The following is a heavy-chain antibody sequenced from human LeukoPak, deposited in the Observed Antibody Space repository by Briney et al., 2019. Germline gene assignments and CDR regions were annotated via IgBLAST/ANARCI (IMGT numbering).Heavy chain of an antibody. CDR1: GNSVRSSSYY. D-gene: IGHD3-22*01. CDR2: IYYSGST. V-gene: IGHV4-39*01. CDR3: ASRYYYDTRGYFLH. Sequence: SETLSLTCTVSGNSVRSSSYYWGWVRQSPEKGLEWIGSIYYSGSTYYSASFKSRVSISVDTSQNQFSLKLRSVTAADRAVYYCASRYYYDTRGYFLHWGQGTLVAVSS. J-gene: IGHJ1*01.